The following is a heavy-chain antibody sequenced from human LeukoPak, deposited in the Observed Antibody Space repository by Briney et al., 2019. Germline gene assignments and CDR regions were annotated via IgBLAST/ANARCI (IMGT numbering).Heavy chain of an antibody. J-gene: IGHJ4*02. V-gene: IGHV3-74*01. CDR3: VTTWGDY. Sequence: GGCLRLSCAVSGFTFSNHWMYWVRQVPGKGLVCVSAIKPDGTITNYADSVKGRFTISRDNAKNTLYLQMNGLRAEDTAIYYCVTTWGDYWGQGTLVTVSS. CDR1: GFTFSNHW. D-gene: IGHD3-16*01. CDR2: IKPDGTIT.